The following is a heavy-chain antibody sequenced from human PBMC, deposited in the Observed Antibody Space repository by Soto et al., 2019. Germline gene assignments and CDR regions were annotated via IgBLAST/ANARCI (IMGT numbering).Heavy chain of an antibody. J-gene: IGHJ6*02. D-gene: IGHD3-22*01. CDR3: AKDTYYYDSSGYYHIYYYYGMDV. CDR1: GLTCSSYG. CDR2: ISYDGSNK. Sequence: GGSLRLSCAASGLTCSSYGMRWVRQATGKGLEWVAVISYDGSNKYYADSVKGRFTISRDNSKNTLYLQMNSLRAEDTAVYYCAKDTYYYDSSGYYHIYYYYGMDVWGQGTTVTVSS. V-gene: IGHV3-30*18.